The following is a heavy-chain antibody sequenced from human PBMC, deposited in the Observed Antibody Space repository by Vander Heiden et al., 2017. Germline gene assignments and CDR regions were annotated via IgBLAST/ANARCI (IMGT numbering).Heavy chain of an antibody. CDR3: ARVTGGGWFDP. CDR1: GGAISSYY. V-gene: IGHV4-59*01. J-gene: IGHJ5*02. D-gene: IGHD3-10*01. Sequence: QVQLQESRPGLVKPSETLSLTCTVSGGAISSYYWSWVRQPPGKGLEWIVYIYYSGSANYNPSLKSRVTISVDTSKNQFSLKLSSVTAADTAVYYCARVTGGGWFDPWGQGTLVTVSS. CDR2: IYYSGSA.